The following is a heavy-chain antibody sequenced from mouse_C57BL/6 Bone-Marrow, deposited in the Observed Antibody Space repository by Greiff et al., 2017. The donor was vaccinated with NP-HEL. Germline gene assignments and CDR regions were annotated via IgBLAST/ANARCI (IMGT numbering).Heavy chain of an antibody. Sequence: VQLQQSGAELVRPGASVKLSCTASGFNIKDDYMHWVKQRPEQGLEWIGWIDPENGDTEYASKFQGKATITADTSSNTAYLQLSSLTSEDTAVYYWTTNFYYFDYWGQGTTLTVSS. V-gene: IGHV14-4*01. CDR3: TTNFYYFDY. J-gene: IGHJ2*01. CDR2: IDPENGDT. CDR1: GFNIKDDY.